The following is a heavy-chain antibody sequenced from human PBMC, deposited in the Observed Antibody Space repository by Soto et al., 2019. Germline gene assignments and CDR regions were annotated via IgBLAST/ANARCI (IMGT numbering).Heavy chain of an antibody. CDR3: AREPARYDSSGYHWFDP. CDR2: ISPIYGNA. Sequence: GASVKVSCKASGYTFTSYGISWVRQAPGQGLEWMGWISPIYGNANYAQKFQGRVTMTADASTSTAYMELSSLRSEDTAVYYCAREPARYDSSGYHWFDPWGQGTLVTVSS. CDR1: GYTFTSYG. D-gene: IGHD3-22*01. V-gene: IGHV1-18*01. J-gene: IGHJ5*02.